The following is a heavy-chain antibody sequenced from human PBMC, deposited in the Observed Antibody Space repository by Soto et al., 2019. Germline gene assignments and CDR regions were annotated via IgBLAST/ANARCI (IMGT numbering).Heavy chain of an antibody. Sequence: EVQLVESGGGLVKPGGSLRLSCAASGFTFSSYSMNWVRQAPGKGLEWVSSISSSSSYIYYADSVKGRFTISRDNAENSLYLQMNSLRAEDKGVYYCARDQPGYSYGYGLGYWGQGTLVTVSS. D-gene: IGHD5-18*01. CDR2: ISSSSSYI. CDR1: GFTFSSYS. J-gene: IGHJ4*02. V-gene: IGHV3-21*01. CDR3: ARDQPGYSYGYGLGY.